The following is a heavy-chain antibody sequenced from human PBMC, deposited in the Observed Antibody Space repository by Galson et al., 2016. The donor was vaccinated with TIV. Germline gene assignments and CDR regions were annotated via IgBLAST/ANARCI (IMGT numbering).Heavy chain of an antibody. CDR1: ALTVSDNY. J-gene: IGHJ6*02. D-gene: IGHD2-21*01. V-gene: IGHV3-66*02. CDR3: TRERRFCGNNCYLSYYYGMDV. CDR2: MSSGGSL. Sequence: SLRLSCAASALTVSDNYMTWVRQAPGKGLEWVAIMSSGGSLNYADFVRGRFTVSRDNSKNTLYLQMNRLRTDDTAIYYCTRERRFCGNNCYLSYYYGMDVRGQGTTVTVSS.